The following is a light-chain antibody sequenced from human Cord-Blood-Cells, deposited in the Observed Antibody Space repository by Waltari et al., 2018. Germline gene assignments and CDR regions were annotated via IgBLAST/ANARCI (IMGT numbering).Light chain of an antibody. CDR1: QSISSY. CDR3: QQSYSTPRT. Sequence: DLQMTQSPSSLSASVGDRVTITCRASQSISSYLNWYQQKPGKAPQLLIYAASSLQSGVPSRFSGSGSGTDFTLTISSLQPEDCATYYCQQSYSTPRTFGQGTKVEIK. J-gene: IGKJ1*01. V-gene: IGKV1-39*01. CDR2: AAS.